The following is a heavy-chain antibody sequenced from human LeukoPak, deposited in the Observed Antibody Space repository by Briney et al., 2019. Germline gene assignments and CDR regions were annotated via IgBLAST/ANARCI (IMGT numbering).Heavy chain of an antibody. CDR3: ARDSHSSGWTYFDF. Sequence: SETLSLTCTVSGGSISSYYWSWIRQPAGKGLEWIGRIYTSGSTNYNPSLKSRVTISVDTSKNQFSLKLSSVTAADTAVYYCARDSHSSGWTYFDFWGQGTPVTVSS. CDR1: GGSISSYY. D-gene: IGHD6-19*01. J-gene: IGHJ4*02. V-gene: IGHV4-4*07. CDR2: IYTSGST.